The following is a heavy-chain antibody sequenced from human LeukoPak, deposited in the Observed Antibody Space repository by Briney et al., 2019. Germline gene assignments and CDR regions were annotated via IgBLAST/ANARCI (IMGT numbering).Heavy chain of an antibody. CDR3: ARIIVGATTDFDY. J-gene: IGHJ4*02. D-gene: IGHD1-26*01. V-gene: IGHV4-34*01. CDR2: INHSGST. CDR1: GGSFSGYY. Sequence: SETLSLTCAVYGGSFSGYYWSWIRQPPGKGLEWIGEINHSGSTNYNPSLKSRVTISVDTSKNQFSLKLSSVTAADTAVYYCARIIVGATTDFDYWGQGTLVTVSS.